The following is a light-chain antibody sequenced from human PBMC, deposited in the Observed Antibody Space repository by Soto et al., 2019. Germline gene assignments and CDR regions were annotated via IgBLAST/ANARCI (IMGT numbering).Light chain of an antibody. J-gene: IGKJ5*01. CDR2: GSS. CDR3: QQHNNWPPIT. CDR1: QSVSNN. Sequence: EIVMTPSPATLSVSPGERVTLYCRASQSVSNNLVWYQQKPGQAPRLLMYGSSIRATGIPARFSGSGSGTEFTLTISSLQSEDFAVYYCQQHNNWPPITFGQGTRLEIK. V-gene: IGKV3-15*01.